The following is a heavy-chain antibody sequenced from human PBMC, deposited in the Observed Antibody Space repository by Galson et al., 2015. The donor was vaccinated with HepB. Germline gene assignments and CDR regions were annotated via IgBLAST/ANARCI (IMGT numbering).Heavy chain of an antibody. V-gene: IGHV3-11*01. CDR1: GFTFSDYY. Sequence: SLRLSCAASGFTFSDYYMSWIRQAPGKGLEWVSYISSSGSTIYYADSVKGRFTISRDNAKNSLYLQMNSLRAEDTAVYYCARYLPFYYYMDVWGKGTTVTVSS. J-gene: IGHJ6*03. CDR2: ISSSGSTI. CDR3: ARYLPFYYYMDV.